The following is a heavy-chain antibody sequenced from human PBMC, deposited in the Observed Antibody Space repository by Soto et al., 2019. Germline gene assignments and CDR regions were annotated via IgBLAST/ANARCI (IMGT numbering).Heavy chain of an antibody. D-gene: IGHD1-1*01. J-gene: IGHJ4*02. CDR1: GFTFRSFA. CDR3: AKEPPRKGYADY. V-gene: IGHV3-23*01. Sequence: SGGSLRLSCAASGFTFRSFAMSWVRQSPGKGPEWVAAASDIEGRTYYADSVKGRFTISRDNSKNTVYLQTNSLRAEDTAIYYCAKEPPRKGYADYWGQGTQVTVSS. CDR2: ASDIEGRT.